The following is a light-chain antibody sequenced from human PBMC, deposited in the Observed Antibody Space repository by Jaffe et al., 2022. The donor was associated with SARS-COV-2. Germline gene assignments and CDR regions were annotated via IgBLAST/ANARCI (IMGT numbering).Light chain of an antibody. Sequence: DIQMTQSPSALSASVGDRVTITCRASQSISSSLAWYQQEPGKAPKLLIYQASYLETGVPSRFSGSGSGTEFTLTISSLRPDDFATYYCQQYNSFSWTFGQGTKVEI. J-gene: IGKJ1*01. CDR1: QSISSS. CDR2: QAS. CDR3: QQYNSFSWT. V-gene: IGKV1-5*03.